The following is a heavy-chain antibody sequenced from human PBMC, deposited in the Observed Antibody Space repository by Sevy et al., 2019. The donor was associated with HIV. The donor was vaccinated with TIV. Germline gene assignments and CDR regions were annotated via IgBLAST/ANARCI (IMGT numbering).Heavy chain of an antibody. V-gene: IGHV1-69*10. Sequence: ASVKVSCKASGGTLSDYAIIWVRQAPGRGLEWMGGIIPILGAPNYSQKFLGRLTITADSSTSTAYMELSSLRSDDTALYYCASPVSGYASTWEPFAYWGQGALVTVSS. CDR2: IIPILGAP. CDR3: ASPVSGYASTWEPFAY. CDR1: GGTLSDYA. J-gene: IGHJ4*02. D-gene: IGHD2-2*01.